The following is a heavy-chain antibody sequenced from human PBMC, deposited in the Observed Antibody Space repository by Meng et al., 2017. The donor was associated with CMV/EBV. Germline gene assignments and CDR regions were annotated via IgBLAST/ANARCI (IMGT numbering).Heavy chain of an antibody. CDR3: ARESMVRGED. V-gene: IGHV4-34*01. D-gene: IGHD3-10*01. J-gene: IGHJ4*02. CDR2: ISHSGST. CDR1: GVSLSCYC. Sequence: HVRRMAGGAGSCNPSRPLSLSGAVYGVSLSCYCWVWFRQPPGKGLKWIGEISHSGSTNYNPSLKSRVTISVDTSKNQFSLKLSSVTAADTAVHYCARESMVRGEDWGQGTLVTVSS.